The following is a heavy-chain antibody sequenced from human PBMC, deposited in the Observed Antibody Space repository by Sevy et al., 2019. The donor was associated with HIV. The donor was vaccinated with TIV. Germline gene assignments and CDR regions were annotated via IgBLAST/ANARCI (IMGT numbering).Heavy chain of an antibody. Sequence: GGSLRLSCAASGFTFDDYGMSWVRQAPEKGLEWVSGINWNGGSTGYADSVKGRFTISRDNAKNSLYLQMNSLRAEETALYYCARETRNSNTAMVTYWGQGTLVTVSS. CDR1: GFTFDDYG. V-gene: IGHV3-20*04. D-gene: IGHD5-18*01. J-gene: IGHJ4*02. CDR2: INWNGGST. CDR3: ARETRNSNTAMVTY.